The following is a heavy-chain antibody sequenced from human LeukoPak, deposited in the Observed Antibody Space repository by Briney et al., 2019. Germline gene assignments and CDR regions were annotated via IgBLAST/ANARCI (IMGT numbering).Heavy chain of an antibody. CDR2: IYNDDDT. J-gene: IGHJ4*02. V-gene: IGHV3-53*01. D-gene: IGHD2-15*01. CDR3: ARGYCSGSSCYPYYFDY. Sequence: GGSLRLSCAASGFTVSSNHMSWVRQAPGKGLEWVSLIYNDDDTYYVDSVRGRFTISRDISKNTLYLQMNSLRAEDTAVYYCARGYCSGSSCYPYYFDYWGQGTLVTVSS. CDR1: GFTVSSNH.